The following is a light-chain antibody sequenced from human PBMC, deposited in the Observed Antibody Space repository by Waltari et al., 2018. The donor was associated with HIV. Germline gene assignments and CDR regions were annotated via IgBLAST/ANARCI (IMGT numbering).Light chain of an antibody. Sequence: SFELTQAPSVSVSPGQTARITCSGDALAKQYSYWYQQKPGQAPVVVIHKDTERPSGIPERFSGSSSGTTVTLTIRGVQAEDEADYFCQSADTSGTRVFGPGTKVTVL. CDR1: ALAKQY. CDR2: KDT. J-gene: IGLJ1*01. V-gene: IGLV3-25*03. CDR3: QSADTSGTRV.